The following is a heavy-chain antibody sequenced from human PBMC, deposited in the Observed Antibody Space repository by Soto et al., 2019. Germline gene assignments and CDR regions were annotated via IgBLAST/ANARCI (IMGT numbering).Heavy chain of an antibody. CDR3: ATGHRGLTGTTVVVTVPGWFDP. J-gene: IGHJ5*02. D-gene: IGHD2-21*02. Sequence: GSLRLSCAASGLTFGVYNMQWVRQAPGKGPECVAVISYDGSDGYYADSVRGRFTISRDNSNNMLYLEMNSLRPEDTAVYYCATGHRGLTGTTVVVTVPGWFDPWGQGALVTVSS. V-gene: IGHV3-30*03. CDR2: ISYDGSDG. CDR1: GLTFGVYN.